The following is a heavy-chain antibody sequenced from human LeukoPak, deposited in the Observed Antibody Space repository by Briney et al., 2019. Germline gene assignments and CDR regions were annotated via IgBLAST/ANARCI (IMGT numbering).Heavy chain of an antibody. CDR2: ISSSSSYI. V-gene: IGHV3-21*01. Sequence: PGGSLRLSCAASGFTFSSYSMNWVRQAPGKGLEWVSSISSSSSYIYYADSVKGRFTISRDNAKNSLYLQMNSLRAGDTAVYYCARLLAAAGGFDYWGQGTLVTVSS. CDR1: GFTFSSYS. J-gene: IGHJ4*02. D-gene: IGHD6-13*01. CDR3: ARLLAAAGGFDY.